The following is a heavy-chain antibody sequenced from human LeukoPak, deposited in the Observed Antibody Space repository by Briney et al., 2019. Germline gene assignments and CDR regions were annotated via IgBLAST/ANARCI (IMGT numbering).Heavy chain of an antibody. Sequence: RASVKVSCKVSGYTLTELSMHWVRQAPGKGLEWRGGFDPEDGETIYAQKFQGRVTMTEDTSTDTAYMELSSLRSEDTAVYYCATDRVRKEYYDSSGYLYYFDYWGQGTLVTVSS. CDR2: FDPEDGET. D-gene: IGHD3-22*01. V-gene: IGHV1-24*01. CDR3: ATDRVRKEYYDSSGYLYYFDY. J-gene: IGHJ4*02. CDR1: GYTLTELS.